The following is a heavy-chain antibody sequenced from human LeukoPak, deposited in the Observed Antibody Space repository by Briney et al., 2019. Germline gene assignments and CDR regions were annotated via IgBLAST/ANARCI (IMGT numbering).Heavy chain of an antibody. D-gene: IGHD5-12*01. CDR2: ISYDGSDK. Sequence: GGSLRLSCAASGFTFSSYAMHWVRQAPGKGLEWVAVISYDGSDKYYADSVKGRFTISRDDSKNTLYLQMNSLRGEDTAVYYCAKEWAVDILMAAPPEYWGQGTLVTVSS. J-gene: IGHJ4*02. CDR3: AKEWAVDILMAAPPEY. CDR1: GFTFSSYA. V-gene: IGHV3-30*18.